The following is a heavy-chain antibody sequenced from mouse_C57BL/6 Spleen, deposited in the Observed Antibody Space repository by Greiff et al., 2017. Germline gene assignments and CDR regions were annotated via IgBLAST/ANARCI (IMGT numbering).Heavy chain of an antibody. CDR2: ISYDGSN. CDR1: GYSITSGYY. Sequence: EVQLVESGPGLVKPSQSLSLTCSVTGYSITSGYYWNWIRQFPGNKLEWMGYISYDGSNNYNPSLKNRITITRDTSKNQFFLKLNSVTTEDTATYYCAREAEGFAYWGQGTLVTVSA. V-gene: IGHV3-6*01. CDR3: AREAEGFAY. J-gene: IGHJ3*01.